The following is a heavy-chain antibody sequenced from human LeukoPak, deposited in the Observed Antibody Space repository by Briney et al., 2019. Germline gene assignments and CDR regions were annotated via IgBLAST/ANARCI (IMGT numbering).Heavy chain of an antibody. CDR3: ARARLYGISAFDY. J-gene: IGHJ4*02. D-gene: IGHD2-8*01. CDR2: ISSSGSTI. CDR1: GFTFSIYA. V-gene: IGHV3-48*04. Sequence: PGGSLRLSCAASGFTFSIYAMHWIRQAPGKGLEWVSYISSSGSTIYYADSVKGRFTISRDNAKNSLYLQMNSLRAEDTAVYYCARARLYGISAFDYWGQGTLVTVSS.